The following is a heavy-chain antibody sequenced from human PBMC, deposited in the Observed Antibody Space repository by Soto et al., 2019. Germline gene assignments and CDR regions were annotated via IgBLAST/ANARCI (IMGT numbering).Heavy chain of an antibody. Sequence: QVLLLQSGAEVKKAGSSVRVSCKASGGTFSSYAISWVRQAPGQGLEWMGGIIPLYGTVTYAQNFRGRVTTTADKSTTTAYMGLSSLKSEDTAVYYFAFHSGSSRGYFTSLAGFDPWGQGTLVTVSS. CDR3: AFHSGSSRGYFTSLAGFDP. V-gene: IGHV1-69*06. D-gene: IGHD6-13*01. J-gene: IGHJ5*02. CDR1: GGTFSSYA. CDR2: IIPLYGTV.